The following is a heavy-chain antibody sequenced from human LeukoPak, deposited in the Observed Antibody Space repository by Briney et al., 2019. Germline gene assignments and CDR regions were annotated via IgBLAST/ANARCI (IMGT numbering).Heavy chain of an antibody. J-gene: IGHJ4*02. V-gene: IGHV3-23*01. CDR2: ITTSGGTT. Sequence: GGSLRLSCAASGFAFSSYAMSWVRQAPGKGLEWVSTITTSGGTTYYADSVKGRFTISRDNSRNTLYLQMHSLRAEDAALCYCADWNYVDYWGQGTLVTVSS. CDR1: GFAFSSYA. D-gene: IGHD1-1*01. CDR3: ADWNYVDY.